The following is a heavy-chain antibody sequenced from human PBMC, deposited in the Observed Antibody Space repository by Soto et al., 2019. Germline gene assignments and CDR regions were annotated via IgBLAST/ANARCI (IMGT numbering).Heavy chain of an antibody. CDR2: VYYSGSS. J-gene: IGHJ5*02. D-gene: IGHD2-2*01. CDR3: AELSCTSSTCYFPGWFDP. CDR1: GDSISGGASF. Sequence: SETLSLTCTVSGDSISGGASFWSWIRQPPGKGLEWIANVYYSGSSYYNPSLKSRLTISVDTTKNQFSLQLKSMTAADTAVYYCAELSCTSSTCYFPGWFDPWGQGTLVTV. V-gene: IGHV4-30-4*01.